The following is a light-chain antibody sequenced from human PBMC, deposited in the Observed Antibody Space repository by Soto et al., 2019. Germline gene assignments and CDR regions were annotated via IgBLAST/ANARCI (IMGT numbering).Light chain of an antibody. CDR3: QQSYSTLIT. J-gene: IGKJ5*01. CDR1: QSISSY. Sequence: DIQMTQSPSSLSASVGDRVTITCRASQSISSYLNWYQQKPGKAPKLLIYAASSLQSGVPSRFSGSGSGTDFPLTISSLQPEDFATYYCQQSYSTLITFGQGTRLEI. CDR2: AAS. V-gene: IGKV1-39*01.